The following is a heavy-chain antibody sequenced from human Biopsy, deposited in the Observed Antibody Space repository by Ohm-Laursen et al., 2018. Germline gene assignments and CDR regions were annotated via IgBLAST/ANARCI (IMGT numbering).Heavy chain of an antibody. Sequence: GSSVKVSCKVSGYTFTGHYMHWVRQAPGQGLEWMGWINPNSGGTKYAQKFQVRVTMTRDTSTSTAYMELSSLRSEDTAVYYCARLAQIYGDSPFDPWGQGTLVTVSS. CDR3: ARLAQIYGDSPFDP. CDR2: INPNSGGT. J-gene: IGHJ5*02. CDR1: GYTFTGHY. D-gene: IGHD4-17*01. V-gene: IGHV1-2*02.